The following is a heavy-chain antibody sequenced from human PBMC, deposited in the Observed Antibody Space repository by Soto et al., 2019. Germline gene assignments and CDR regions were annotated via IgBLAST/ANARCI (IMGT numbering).Heavy chain of an antibody. V-gene: IGHV4-34*01. CDR2: INHSGST. CDR1: GGSFSGHY. CDR3: ARGLVRGDQVGPYYFDC. D-gene: IGHD3-10*01. Sequence: QVQLQQWGAGLLKPSETLSLTCAVYGGSFSGHYWSWIRQPPGKGLEWIGEINHSGSTNCNPSLMCGVTISVDTSKNQFSLKLCSVTAAVTAVYYCARGLVRGDQVGPYYFDCWGRGSLVTVSS. J-gene: IGHJ4*02.